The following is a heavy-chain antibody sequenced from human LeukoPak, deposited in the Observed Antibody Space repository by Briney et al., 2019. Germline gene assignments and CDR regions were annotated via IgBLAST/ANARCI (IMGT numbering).Heavy chain of an antibody. CDR2: ISYDGSNK. J-gene: IGHJ6*03. D-gene: IGHD3-10*01. V-gene: IGHV3-30-3*01. CDR3: ARDCYYGSGSLALYYYYYYMDV. CDR1: GFTFSSYA. Sequence: PGGSLRLSCAASGFTFSSYAMHWVRQAPGKGLEWVAVISYDGSNKYYADSVKGRFTISRDNSKNTLYLQMNSLRAEDTAVYYCARDCYYGSGSLALYYYYYYMDVWGKGTTVTVSS.